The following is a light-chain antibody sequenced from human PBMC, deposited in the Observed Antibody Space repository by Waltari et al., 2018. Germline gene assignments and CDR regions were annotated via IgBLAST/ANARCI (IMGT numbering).Light chain of an antibody. CDR1: QSINSW. CDR2: KAS. CDR3: QQYSSSSRT. V-gene: IGKV1-5*03. Sequence: IQMTQSPSTLSASVGDRVTITCRASQSINSWLAWYQQKPGKAPNLLIYKASTLESGVPSRFSGSGSGTEFTLTISSLQPDDFATYYCQQYSSSSRTFGQGTKVEIK. J-gene: IGKJ1*01.